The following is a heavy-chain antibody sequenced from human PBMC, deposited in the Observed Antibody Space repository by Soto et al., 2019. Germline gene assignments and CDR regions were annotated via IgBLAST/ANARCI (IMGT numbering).Heavy chain of an antibody. Sequence: ESGGGVGQPGRSLRLSCAASGFTFQNYAMHWFRQAPAKGLEWVAVMSSDAINKYYADSVQGRFTLSGDSSENTLYLQMNRLRLEETAVYYCVSELYSSLAPALDVWGKGTTVTVSS. CDR1: GFTFQNYA. CDR2: MSSDAINK. J-gene: IGHJ6*04. CDR3: VSELYSSLAPALDV. V-gene: IGHV3-30-3*01. D-gene: IGHD2-15*01.